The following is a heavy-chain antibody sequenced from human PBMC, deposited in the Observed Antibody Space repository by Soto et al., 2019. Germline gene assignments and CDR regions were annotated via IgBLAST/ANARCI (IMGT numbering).Heavy chain of an antibody. CDR1: GGSISSGGYS. CDR2: IYHSVST. J-gene: IGHJ4*02. V-gene: IGHV4-30-2*01. D-gene: IGHD2-8*01. Sequence: QVQLQESGSGLVKPSQTLSLTCAVSGGSISSGGYSWSWIRQPPGKGLEWIGYIYHSVSTYYNPSLKSRVTISMDTSKNQFSLKLNSVTAADTAVYYCARGHDANNDWGQGTLVTVSS. CDR3: ARGHDANND.